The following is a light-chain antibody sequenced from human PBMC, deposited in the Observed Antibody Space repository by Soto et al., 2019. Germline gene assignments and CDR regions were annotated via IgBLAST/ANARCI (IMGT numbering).Light chain of an antibody. Sequence: DIVMTQSPDSLAVSLGERATINCKSSQSVLHSSNNKNYLAWYQQKPGQPPKLLIYWASTRESGVPDRFSGSGSGTDFTLTISSLQAADVAVYYCQQYYSTPWTFGKGTKVEIK. V-gene: IGKV4-1*01. CDR2: WAS. J-gene: IGKJ1*01. CDR3: QQYYSTPWT. CDR1: QSVLHSSNNKNY.